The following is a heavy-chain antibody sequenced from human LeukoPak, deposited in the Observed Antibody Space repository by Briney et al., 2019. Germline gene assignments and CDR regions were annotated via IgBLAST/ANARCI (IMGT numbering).Heavy chain of an antibody. J-gene: IGHJ4*02. CDR3: AKENRLYYYGSGSCIDY. CDR1: GFTFSSYG. CDR2: IRYDGSNK. D-gene: IGHD3-10*01. Sequence: GGSLRLSCAASGFTFSSYGMHWVRQAPGKGLEWVAFIRYDGSNKYYADSVKGRFTISRDNSKNTLYLQMNSLRAEDTAVYYCAKENRLYYYGSGSCIDYWGQGTLVTVSS. V-gene: IGHV3-30*02.